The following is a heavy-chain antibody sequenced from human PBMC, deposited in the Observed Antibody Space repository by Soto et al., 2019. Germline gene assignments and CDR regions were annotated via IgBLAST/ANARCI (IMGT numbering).Heavy chain of an antibody. CDR3: SFVYYYGMDV. V-gene: IGHV3-53*04. CDR1: GFTVSSNY. Sequence: EVQLVESGGGLVQPGGSLRLSCAASGFTVSSNYMSWVRQAPGKGLEWVSVIYSGGSTYYADSVKGRFTISRHNSKNTMYLQMNSLRAEDTAVYYCSFVYYYGMDVWGQGTTVTVSS. J-gene: IGHJ6*02. CDR2: IYSGGST.